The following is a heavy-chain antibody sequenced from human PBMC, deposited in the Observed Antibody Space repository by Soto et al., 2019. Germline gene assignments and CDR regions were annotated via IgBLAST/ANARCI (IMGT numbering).Heavy chain of an antibody. CDR1: GGSISSSSYY. J-gene: IGHJ4*02. CDR2: IYYSGST. V-gene: IGHV4-39*01. D-gene: IGHD6-19*01. CDR3: VAGRGIFDY. Sequence: PSETLSLTCTVSGGSISSSSYYWGWIRQPPGKGLEWIGSIYYSGSTYYNPSLKSRVTISVDTSKNQFSLKLSSVTAADTAVYIAVAGRGIFDYWRQGTLDIVSS.